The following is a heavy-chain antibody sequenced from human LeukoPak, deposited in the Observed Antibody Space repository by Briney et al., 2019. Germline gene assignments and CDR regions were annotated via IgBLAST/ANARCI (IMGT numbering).Heavy chain of an antibody. D-gene: IGHD3-10*01. CDR2: VHASGSI. CDR1: GGSISSGGYH. J-gene: IGHJ4*02. V-gene: IGHV4-61*02. Sequence: SQTLSLTCTVSGGSISSGGYHWSWFRQPAGKGVQWIGRVHASGSINYNPSLKSRVTILVDTSRTQFSLKVTSMTAADTAVYYCARDPVDGFGFYDYWGQGTLVTVSS. CDR3: ARDPVDGFGFYDY.